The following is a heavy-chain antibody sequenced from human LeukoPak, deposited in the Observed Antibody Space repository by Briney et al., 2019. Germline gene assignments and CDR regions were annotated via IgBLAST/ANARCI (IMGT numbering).Heavy chain of an antibody. V-gene: IGHV3-23*01. CDR2: INNSGGST. CDR3: ARKYSGTNPFDY. J-gene: IGHJ4*02. D-gene: IGHD1-26*01. CDR1: GFTLNNYA. Sequence: GGSLRLSCAASGFTLNNYAMSWVRQAPGKGLEWVSIINNSGGSTYYADSVKGRFTISRDLSKNTLYLQMNSLRAGDTALYYCARKYSGTNPFDYWGQGTLVTVSS.